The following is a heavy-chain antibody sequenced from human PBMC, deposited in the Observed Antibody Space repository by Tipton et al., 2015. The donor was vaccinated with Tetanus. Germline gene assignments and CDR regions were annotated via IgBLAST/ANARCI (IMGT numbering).Heavy chain of an antibody. J-gene: IGHJ6*02. V-gene: IGHV4-59*01. CDR2: IYQNGDA. CDR3: ARERIEAFYYHGLDV. CDR1: GGSISSFY. D-gene: IGHD2-21*01. Sequence: TLSLTCTVSGGSISSFYWYWIRHPPGKGLEWIAYIYQNGDANYNPSLQSRVTISVDTSKNQFSLQLAFVTAADTAIYYCARERIEAFYYHGLDVWGLGTTVTVSS.